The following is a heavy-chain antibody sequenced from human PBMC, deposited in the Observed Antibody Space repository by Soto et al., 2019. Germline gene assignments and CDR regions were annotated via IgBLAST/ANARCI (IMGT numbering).Heavy chain of an antibody. V-gene: IGHV1-3*01. CDR3: ARAFYRSSSNYYYYYYMDV. CDR1: GYTFTSYA. Sequence: ASVKVSCKASGYTFTSYAMHWVRQAPGQRLEWMGWINAGNGNTKYSQKFQGRVTITRDTSASTAYMELSSLRSEDTAVYYCARAFYRSSSNYYYYYYMDVWGKGTTVTVS. D-gene: IGHD6-6*01. J-gene: IGHJ6*03. CDR2: INAGNGNT.